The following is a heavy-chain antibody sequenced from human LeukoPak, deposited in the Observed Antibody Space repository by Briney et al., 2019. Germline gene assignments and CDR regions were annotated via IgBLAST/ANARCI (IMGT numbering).Heavy chain of an antibody. CDR3: AGEPDCSSTSCYDSSAFDI. D-gene: IGHD2-2*01. Sequence: ASVKVSCKASGYTFTGYYMHWVRQAPGQGLEWMGWINPNSGGTNYAQKFQGWVTMTRDTSISTAYMELSRLRSDDTAVYYCAGEPDCSSTSCYDSSAFDIWGQGTMVTVSS. V-gene: IGHV1-2*04. CDR1: GYTFTGYY. J-gene: IGHJ3*02. CDR2: INPNSGGT.